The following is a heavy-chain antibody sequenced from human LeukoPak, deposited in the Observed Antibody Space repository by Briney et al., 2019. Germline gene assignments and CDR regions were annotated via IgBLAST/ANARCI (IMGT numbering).Heavy chain of an antibody. Sequence: TGGSLRLSCAASGFTYSSYWMSWVRQAPGKGLEWVANINQDGSEKYYVDSVKGRFTISRDSARNSLYLQMNSLRAEDTAVYYCARDRSTSWYYYYYGMDVWGQGTTVTVSS. J-gene: IGHJ6*02. CDR3: ARDRSTSWYYYYYGMDV. CDR1: GFTYSSYW. CDR2: INQDGSEK. D-gene: IGHD2-2*01. V-gene: IGHV3-7*04.